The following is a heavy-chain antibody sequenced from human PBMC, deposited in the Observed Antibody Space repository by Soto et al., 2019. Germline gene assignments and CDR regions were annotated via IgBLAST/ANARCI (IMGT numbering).Heavy chain of an antibody. CDR2: IIPIFGTA. CDR1: GGTFSSYA. Sequence: QVQLVQSGAEVKKPGSSVKVSCKASGGTFSSYAISWVRQAPGQGLEWMGGIIPIFGTANYAQKFQGRVTITADESTSTAYVELGSLRSEDPAVYYCARHVPAAGYYYGMDVWGQGTTVTVSS. V-gene: IGHV1-69*12. J-gene: IGHJ6*02. CDR3: ARHVPAAGYYYGMDV. D-gene: IGHD2-2*01.